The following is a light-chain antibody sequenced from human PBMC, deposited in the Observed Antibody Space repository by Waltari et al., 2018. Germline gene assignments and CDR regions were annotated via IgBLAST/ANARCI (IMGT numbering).Light chain of an antibody. CDR3: QQYG. V-gene: IGKV3-15*01. Sequence: EIVMTQSPATLSVSPGERATLSCRSSKSVSSNLAWYQQKPGQAPRLLIYGASTRATGIPARFSGSGSGTEFTLTISSMQSEDFAVYYCQQYGLGQGTKVEIK. CDR1: KSVSSN. CDR2: GAS. J-gene: IGKJ1*01.